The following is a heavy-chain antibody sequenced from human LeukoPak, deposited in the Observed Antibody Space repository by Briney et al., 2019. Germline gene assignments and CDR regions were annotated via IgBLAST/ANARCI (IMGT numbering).Heavy chain of an antibody. CDR1: GGTFSSYA. J-gene: IGHJ4*02. V-gene: IGHV1-69*04. CDR3: ARDRYSSSYDY. Sequence: SVKVSCKASGGTFSSYAISWVRQAPGQGLEWMGRIIPILGIANYAQKFRGRVTITADKSTSTAYMELSSLRSEDTAVYYCARDRYSSSYDYWGQGTLVTVSS. D-gene: IGHD6-13*01. CDR2: IIPILGIA.